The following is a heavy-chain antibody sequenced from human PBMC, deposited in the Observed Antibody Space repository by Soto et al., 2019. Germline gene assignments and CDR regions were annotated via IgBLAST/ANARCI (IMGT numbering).Heavy chain of an antibody. CDR3: AREGTSTTGRFGELPSY. J-gene: IGHJ4*02. CDR2: IIPIFGTA. D-gene: IGHD3-10*01. Sequence: QVQLVQSGAEVKKPGSSVKVSCKASGGTFSSYAISWVRQAPGQGLEWMGGIIPIFGTANYAQKFQGRVTITADESTSTAYRELSSLRSEDTAVYYCAREGTSTTGRFGELPSYWGQGTLVTVSS. V-gene: IGHV1-69*12. CDR1: GGTFSSYA.